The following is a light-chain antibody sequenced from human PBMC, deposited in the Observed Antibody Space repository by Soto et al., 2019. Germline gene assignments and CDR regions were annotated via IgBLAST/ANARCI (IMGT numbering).Light chain of an antibody. J-gene: IGLJ2*01. CDR2: EFN. CDR3: CSYAGSSTLI. V-gene: IGLV2-23*02. CDR1: SSDVGSYNL. Sequence: QSALTQPASVSGSPGQSITISCTGTSSDVGSYNLVSWYQQHPGKGPKLMIYEFNKRPSGVSNRFSGSKSGNTASLTISGLQAEDEADYYCCSYAGSSTLIFGGGTKVTVL.